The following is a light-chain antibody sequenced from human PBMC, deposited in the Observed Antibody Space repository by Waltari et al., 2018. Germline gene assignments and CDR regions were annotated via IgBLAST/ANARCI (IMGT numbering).Light chain of an antibody. CDR1: QDITNC. J-gene: IGKJ4*01. CDR2: DAF. V-gene: IGKV1-33*01. CDR3: QQFDNLPFT. Sequence: DIQMTQSPSSLSAFVGERVTITCQASQDITNCLNWYQQKPGKAPKLLICDAFNLQSGVPLRFSGRGSGTNFTFTISALQPEDTATYFCQQFDNLPFTFGGGTKVEI.